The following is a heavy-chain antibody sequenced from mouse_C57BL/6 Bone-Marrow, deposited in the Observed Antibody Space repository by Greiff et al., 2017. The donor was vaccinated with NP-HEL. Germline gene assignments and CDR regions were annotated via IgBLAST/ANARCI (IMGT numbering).Heavy chain of an antibody. D-gene: IGHD1-1*01. V-gene: IGHV1-54*01. CDR3: ARVYYYGSSRHFVV. CDR2: INPGSGGT. CDR1: GYAFTNYL. Sequence: QVQLKQSGAELVRPGTSVKVSCKASGYAFTNYLIEWVKQRPGQGLEWIGVINPGSGGTNYNEKFKGKATLTADKSSSTAYMQLRRLTSEDSVVYGCARVYYYGSSRHFVVWGTGTTVTVSS. J-gene: IGHJ1*02.